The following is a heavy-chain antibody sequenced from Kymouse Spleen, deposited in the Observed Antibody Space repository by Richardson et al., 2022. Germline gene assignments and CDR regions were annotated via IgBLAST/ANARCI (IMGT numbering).Heavy chain of an antibody. CDR2: INHSGST. V-gene: IGHV4-34*01. J-gene: IGHJ4*02. Sequence: QVQLQQWGAGLLKPSETLSLTCAVYGGSFSGYYWSWIRQPPGKGLEWIGEINHSGSTNYNPSLKSRVTISVDTSKNQFSLKLSSVTAADTAVYYCARG*DIVVVPAAMNYWGQGTLVTVSS. CDR3: ARG*DIVVVPAAMNY. CDR1: GGSFSGYY. D-gene: IGHD2-2*02.